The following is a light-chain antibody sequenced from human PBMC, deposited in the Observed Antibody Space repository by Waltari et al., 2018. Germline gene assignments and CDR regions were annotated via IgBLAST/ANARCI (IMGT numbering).Light chain of an antibody. V-gene: IGKV3-20*01. CDR2: GVS. CDR3: QHYLRLPVT. Sequence: EIVLTQSPGTLSLSLGERATVSCRASQSVSRALAWYQQKPGQAPRLLIYGVSTRATGIPDSFSGSGSGTDFSLTISRLEPDDFAVYYCQHYLRLPVTFGQGTTVEI. J-gene: IGKJ1*01. CDR1: QSVSRA.